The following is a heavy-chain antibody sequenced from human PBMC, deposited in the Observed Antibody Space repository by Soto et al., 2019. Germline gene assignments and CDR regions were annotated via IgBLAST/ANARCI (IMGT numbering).Heavy chain of an antibody. V-gene: IGHV4-61*05. D-gene: IGHD6-6*01. CDR1: GGFISSTSYS. CDR3: ARIYSSSSWVSHYYYYYGMDV. CDR2: IYYSGST. J-gene: IGHJ6*02. Sequence: PSETLSLTCGVSGGFISSTSYSWVFIRQSPGKGLEWIGYIYYSGSTNYNPSLKSRVTISVDTSKNQFSLKLSSVTAADTAVYYCARIYSSSSWVSHYYYYYGMDVWGQGTTVTVSS.